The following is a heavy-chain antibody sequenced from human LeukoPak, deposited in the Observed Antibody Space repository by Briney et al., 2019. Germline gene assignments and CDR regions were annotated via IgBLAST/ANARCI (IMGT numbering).Heavy chain of an antibody. Sequence: GGSLRLSCAASGFTFSSYAMSWVRQAPGKGLEWVSAISGSGGSTYYADSVKGRFTISRDNSKNTLYLQMNSLRAEDTAVYYCAKDLGYCSSTSCYAGLDYWGQGTLVTVSS. CDR1: GFTFSSYA. J-gene: IGHJ4*02. D-gene: IGHD2-2*03. CDR2: ISGSGGST. V-gene: IGHV3-23*01. CDR3: AKDLGYCSSTSCYAGLDY.